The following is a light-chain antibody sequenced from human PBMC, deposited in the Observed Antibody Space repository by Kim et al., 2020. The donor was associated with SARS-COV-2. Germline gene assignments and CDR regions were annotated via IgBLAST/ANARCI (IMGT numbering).Light chain of an antibody. CDR2: GAS. CDR3: QQYGSSPLT. Sequence: SPRDRATLSCSARPSVSSSSLAWYQQNPGQAPRLLIYGASSRATGIPDRFSGSWSGTDFTLTISRLEPEDFAVYYCQQYGSSPLTFGGGTKVDIK. CDR1: PSVSSSS. V-gene: IGKV3-20*01. J-gene: IGKJ4*01.